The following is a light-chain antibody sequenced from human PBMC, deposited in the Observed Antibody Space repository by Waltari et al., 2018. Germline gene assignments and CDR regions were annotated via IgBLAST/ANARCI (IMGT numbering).Light chain of an antibody. J-gene: IGKJ2*01. CDR3: QQFYSTPYT. V-gene: IGKV4-1*01. Sequence: DIQMTQSPDSLAVSLGERATINCKSSQSVLYSSNNLNYLAWYQQKPGQPPKLPNYWAATRESGVPARFSGSGSGTDLTLTISSLQAEDVAVYYCQQFYSTPYTFGQGTKLEIK. CDR2: WAA. CDR1: QSVLYSSNNLNY.